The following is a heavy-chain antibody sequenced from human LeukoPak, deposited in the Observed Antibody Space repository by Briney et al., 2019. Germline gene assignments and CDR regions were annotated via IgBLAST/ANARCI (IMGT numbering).Heavy chain of an antibody. V-gene: IGHV4-59*13. CDR3: ARYDYGDYIFDY. Sequence: PSETLSLTCTVSGGSISSYYSSGIRQPPGKGRGWIGYIYYSGSNNYNPSPESRLTISVDTYKNQFSLKLSSVTAADTAVYYCARYDYGDYIFDYWGRGTLVTVSS. J-gene: IGHJ4*02. CDR1: GGSISSYY. D-gene: IGHD4-17*01. CDR2: IYYSGSN.